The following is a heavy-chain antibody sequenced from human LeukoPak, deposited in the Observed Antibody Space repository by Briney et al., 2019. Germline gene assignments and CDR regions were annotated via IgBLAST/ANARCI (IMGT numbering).Heavy chain of an antibody. D-gene: IGHD3-22*01. CDR1: GYSFTSYW. CDR2: IYPGDSDT. Sequence: GESLKISCKGSGYSFTSYWIGWVRQMPGKGLEWMGIIYPGDSDTRYSPSFQGQVTIPADKSISTAYLQWSSLKASDTAMYYCARSSRDYYDSSGYYFPEDYWGQGTLVTVSS. CDR3: ARSSRDYYDSSGYYFPEDY. V-gene: IGHV5-51*01. J-gene: IGHJ4*02.